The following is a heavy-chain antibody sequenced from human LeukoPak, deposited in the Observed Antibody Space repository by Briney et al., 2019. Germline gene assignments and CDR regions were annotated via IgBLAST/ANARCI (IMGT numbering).Heavy chain of an antibody. J-gene: IGHJ4*02. CDR1: GDSVSSNSAA. CDR3: ARMVGLVSDY. D-gene: IGHD3-10*01. CDR2: TYYRSKWFS. V-gene: IGHV6-1*01. Sequence: SQTLSLTCAISGDSVSSNSAAWNWIRQSPSRGLEWLGRTYYRSKWFSYYAASVRSRITMNPDTSKNQFSLQLKSVTPEDTAVHYCARMVGLVSDYWGQGTRVTVSS.